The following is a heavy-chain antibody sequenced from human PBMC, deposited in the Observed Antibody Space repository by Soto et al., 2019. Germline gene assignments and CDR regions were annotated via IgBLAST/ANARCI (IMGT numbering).Heavy chain of an antibody. D-gene: IGHD4-17*01. Sequence: QVQLQESGPGLVEPSQTLSLICTVSGGSISSGDYYWSWIRQLPGKGLEWIGYIYYRGTTFHNPSLKSRVSISVDTSKNLFSLKLSSMTAADTAVYYCARTSGDYGLSKYFQHWGQGTVVTVSS. V-gene: IGHV4-31*03. CDR3: ARTSGDYGLSKYFQH. J-gene: IGHJ1*01. CDR2: IYYRGTT. CDR1: GGSISSGDYY.